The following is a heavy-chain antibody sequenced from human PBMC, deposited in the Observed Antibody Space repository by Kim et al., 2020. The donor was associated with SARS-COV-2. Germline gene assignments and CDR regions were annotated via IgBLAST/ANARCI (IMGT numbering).Heavy chain of an antibody. Sequence: GGSLRLSCEASGFSISSYEMNWVRQAPGKGLEWVSYISYSGSTIKYADSVKGRFTVSRDNAKNSLYLQMNSLRVEDTAVYYCARDQDRSAWSSRGFPYYYDMDVWGQGTSVTVSS. J-gene: IGHJ6*02. V-gene: IGHV3-48*03. D-gene: IGHD6-19*01. CDR2: ISYSGSTI. CDR1: GFSISSYE. CDR3: ARDQDRSAWSSRGFPYYYDMDV.